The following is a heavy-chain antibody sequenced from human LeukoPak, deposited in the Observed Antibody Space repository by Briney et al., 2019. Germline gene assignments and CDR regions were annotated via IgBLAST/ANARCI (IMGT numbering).Heavy chain of an antibody. Sequence: GGSLRLSCAASGFSFSTYAMTWVRQAPGKGLEWVSVISGRGDSTYYADSVKGRYSISRDNSKNTVYLQMNSLSAGDTALYYCAKDRGVTIDYYYYYMDVWGKGTTVTVSS. V-gene: IGHV3-23*01. D-gene: IGHD4-17*01. J-gene: IGHJ6*03. CDR1: GFSFSTYA. CDR2: ISGRGDST. CDR3: AKDRGVTIDYYYYYMDV.